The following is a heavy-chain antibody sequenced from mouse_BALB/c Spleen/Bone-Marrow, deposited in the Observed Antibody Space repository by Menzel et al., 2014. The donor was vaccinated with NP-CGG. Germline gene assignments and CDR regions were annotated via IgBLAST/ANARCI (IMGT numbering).Heavy chain of an antibody. V-gene: IGHV1-80*01. CDR3: ARGGISFDY. CDR1: GYAFSSYW. Sequence: VKLEESGAELGRPGASVKISCKASGYAFSSYWMNWVKQRPGQGLEWIGQIYPGDSDTDYNGKFKGKATLTADKSSNTAYMQLTSLTSEDSAVYFCARGGISFDYWDQATTLKVSS. CDR2: IYPGDSDT. J-gene: IGHJ2*01.